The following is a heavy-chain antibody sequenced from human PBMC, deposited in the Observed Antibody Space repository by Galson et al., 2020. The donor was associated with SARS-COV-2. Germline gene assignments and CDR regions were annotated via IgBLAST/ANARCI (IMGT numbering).Heavy chain of an antibody. CDR3: ARDASHYYDSSGYLTYYYYGMDV. Sequence: SETLSLTCTVSGGSISSNYWSWIRQPAGKGLEWIGRLHTSGSTNYNPSLKSRVSMSIDTSKNQFSLKLSSVTAADTAVYYCARDASHYYDSSGYLTYYYYGMDVWGQGTTVTVSS. CDR1: GGSISSNY. V-gene: IGHV4-4*07. J-gene: IGHJ6*02. CDR2: LHTSGST. D-gene: IGHD3-22*01.